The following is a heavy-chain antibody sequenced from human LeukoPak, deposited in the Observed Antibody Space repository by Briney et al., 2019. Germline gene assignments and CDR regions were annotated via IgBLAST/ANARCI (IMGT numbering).Heavy chain of an antibody. CDR1: GYTFTSYG. Sequence: ASVKVSCKASGYTFTSYGISWVRQATGQGLEWMGWMNPNSGNTGYAQKFQGRVTITRNTSISTAYMELSSLRSEDTAVYYCARGKKEWELRSRRNYYYMDVWGKGTTVTVSS. CDR3: ARGKKEWELRSRRNYYYMDV. CDR2: MNPNSGNT. V-gene: IGHV1-8*03. J-gene: IGHJ6*03. D-gene: IGHD1-26*01.